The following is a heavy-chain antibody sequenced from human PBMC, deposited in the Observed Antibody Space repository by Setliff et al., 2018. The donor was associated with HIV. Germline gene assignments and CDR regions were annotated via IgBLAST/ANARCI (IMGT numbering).Heavy chain of an antibody. V-gene: IGHV4-31*03. Sequence: SETLSLTCTVSGGSISNGVYYWSWIRQHPGKGLEWIGYIYYSGSTYYNPSLKSRVTISVDTSKNQFSLKLSSVTAADTAVYYCARVISSWSAYYIDYWGQGTLVTVSS. CDR3: ARVISSWSAYYIDY. CDR1: GGSISNGVYY. CDR2: IYYSGST. J-gene: IGHJ4*02. D-gene: IGHD3-3*01.